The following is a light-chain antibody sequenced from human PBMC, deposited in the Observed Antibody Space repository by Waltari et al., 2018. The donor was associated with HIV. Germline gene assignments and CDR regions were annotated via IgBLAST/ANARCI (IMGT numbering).Light chain of an antibody. V-gene: IGLV2-14*01. J-gene: IGLJ2*01. Sequence: QSALTQPASVSGSLGPSITVPCTGTTSDFGDYDYVSWYQQLPDKAPTLIIYEVSNRPSGVSHRFSGSKSGNTASLTIAGLQSDDESTYFCSSYTAANTILFGGGTKLTVL. CDR2: EVS. CDR3: SSYTAANTIL. CDR1: TSDFGDYDY.